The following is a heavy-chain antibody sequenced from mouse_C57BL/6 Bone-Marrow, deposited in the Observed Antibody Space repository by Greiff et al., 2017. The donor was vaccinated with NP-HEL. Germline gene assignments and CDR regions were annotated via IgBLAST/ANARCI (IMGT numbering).Heavy chain of an antibody. D-gene: IGHD1-1*01. V-gene: IGHV1-64*01. Sequence: VQLQQSGAELVKPGASVKLSCKASGYTFTSYWMHWVKQRPGQGLEWIGMIHPNSGSTNYNEKFKSKATLTVDKSSSTAYMQLSSLTSEDSAVYNCARAFTTVVARYFDVWGTGTTVTVSS. J-gene: IGHJ1*03. CDR1: GYTFTSYW. CDR2: IHPNSGST. CDR3: ARAFTTVVARYFDV.